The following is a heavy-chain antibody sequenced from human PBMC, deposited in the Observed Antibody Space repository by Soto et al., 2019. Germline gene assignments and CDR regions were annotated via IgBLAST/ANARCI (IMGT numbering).Heavy chain of an antibody. CDR2: IFYSGST. J-gene: IGHJ6*02. D-gene: IGHD3-10*01. Sequence: PSDTLSPPSAVSWCYIVSYYGRRILTPPGKGLEWIGYIFYSGSTNYNPSLKSRVTISIDTSKNQFSLKLNSVTAADMAVYYRNYGSGNGRHGMDVWGRGTSVT. V-gene: IGHV4-59*01. CDR3: NYGSGNGRHGMDV. CDR1: WCYIVSYY.